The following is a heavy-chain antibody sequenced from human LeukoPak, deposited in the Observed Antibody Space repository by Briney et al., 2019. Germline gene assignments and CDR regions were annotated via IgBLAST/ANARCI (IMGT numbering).Heavy chain of an antibody. CDR2: ISYDGSKT. D-gene: IGHD4-17*01. CDR3: AIGGRMTTVTTTFDY. CDR1: GFMFSSYG. V-gene: IGHV3-30*03. Sequence: GGSLRLSCAASGFMFSSYGMHWVRQAPGKGLEWVAVISYDGSKTYYADSVKGRFTISRDNSRSTLYLQMNTLRAEDTAVYYCAIGGRMTTVTTTFDYWGQGTLVTVSS. J-gene: IGHJ4*02.